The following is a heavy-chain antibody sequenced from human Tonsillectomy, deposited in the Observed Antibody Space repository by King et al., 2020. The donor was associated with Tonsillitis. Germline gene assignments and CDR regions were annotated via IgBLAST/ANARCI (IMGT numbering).Heavy chain of an antibody. Sequence: VTLKESGPALVKPTQTLTLTCTFSGFSLSTSGMCVSWIRQPPGKALEWLARIDWDDDKYYSTSLKTRLTISKDTSKNQVVLRMTNMDPVDTATYYCARLTYTGAGTYYKTLPDYWGQGTLVTVSS. J-gene: IGHJ4*02. V-gene: IGHV2-70*11. CDR3: ARLTYTGAGTYYKTLPDY. D-gene: IGHD3-10*01. CDR1: GFSLSTSGMC. CDR2: IDWDDDK.